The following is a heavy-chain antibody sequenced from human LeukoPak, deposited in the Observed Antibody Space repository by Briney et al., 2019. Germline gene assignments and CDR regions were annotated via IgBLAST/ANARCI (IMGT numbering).Heavy chain of an antibody. Sequence: GGSLRLSCAASGFTFSSYAMHWVRQAPGKGLEWVAKIGSDDSNKHYADSVKGRFTISRDNSKNTLYLQMNSLRAEDTAVYYCAKDSQWGKVGTKGGYFDYWGQGTLVTVSS. CDR1: GFTFSSYA. CDR3: AKDSQWGKVGTKGGYFDY. J-gene: IGHJ4*02. D-gene: IGHD1-26*01. V-gene: IGHV3-30*02. CDR2: IGSDDSNK.